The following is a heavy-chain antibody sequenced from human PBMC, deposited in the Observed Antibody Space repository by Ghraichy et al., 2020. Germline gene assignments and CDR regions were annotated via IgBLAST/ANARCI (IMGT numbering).Heavy chain of an antibody. V-gene: IGHV4-59*08. D-gene: IGHD4-23*01. CDR3: ARSHGHDYGGNPDWYFDL. CDR1: GGSISSYY. J-gene: IGHJ2*01. Sequence: SETLSLTCTVSGGSISSYYWSWIRQPPGKGLEWIGYIYYSGSTNYNPSLKSRVTISVDTSKNQFSLKLSSVTAADTAVYYCARSHGHDYGGNPDWYFDLWGRGTLVTVSS. CDR2: IYYSGST.